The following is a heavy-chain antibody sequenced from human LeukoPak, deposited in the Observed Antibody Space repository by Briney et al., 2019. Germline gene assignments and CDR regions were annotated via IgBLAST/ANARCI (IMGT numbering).Heavy chain of an antibody. V-gene: IGHV4-34*01. J-gene: IGHJ6*03. D-gene: IGHD3-10*01. CDR3: ARGSRGSGSYYNVRYYYYMDV. CDR2: INHSGDT. CDR1: GGSFTNYY. Sequence: SETLSLTCNVSGGSFTNYYWSWIRQTPEKGLEWIGQINHSGDTSYNPSLRSRITLSVDRSKNQFSLKVTSVTAVDTGVYYCARGSRGSGSYYNVRYYYYMDVWGKGTTVTVSS.